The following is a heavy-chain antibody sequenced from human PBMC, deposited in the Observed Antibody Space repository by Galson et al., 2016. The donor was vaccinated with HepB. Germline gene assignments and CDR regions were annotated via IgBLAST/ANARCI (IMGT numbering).Heavy chain of an antibody. CDR1: GGSIRGSSHY. V-gene: IGHV4-39*01. D-gene: IGHD1-26*01. Sequence: TLSLTCSVSGGSIRGSSHYWGWVRQPPGRGLEWIGHIYFSGNTYYNPSLESRVTMSVDTSKNQFSLRLSSVTAADTAVYYCARHGITKYFEYWGQGTLITVAS. CDR3: ARHGITKYFEY. J-gene: IGHJ4*02. CDR2: IYFSGNT.